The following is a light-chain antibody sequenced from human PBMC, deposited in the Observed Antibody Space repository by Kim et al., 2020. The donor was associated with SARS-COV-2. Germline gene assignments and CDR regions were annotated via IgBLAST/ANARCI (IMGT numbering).Light chain of an antibody. CDR2: DAS. Sequence: EIVLTQSPATLSLSPQRATLSCRASQSVSSYLAWYQQKPGQAPRLLIYDASNRATGIPARFSGSGSGTDFTLTISSLEPEDFAVYYCQQRSNWPLTFGGGTKVDIK. CDR3: QQRSNWPLT. CDR1: QSVSSY. V-gene: IGKV3-11*01. J-gene: IGKJ4*01.